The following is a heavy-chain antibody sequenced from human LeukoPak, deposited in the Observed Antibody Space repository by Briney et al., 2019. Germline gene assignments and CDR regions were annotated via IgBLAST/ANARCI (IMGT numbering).Heavy chain of an antibody. CDR1: GFTFSDYY. J-gene: IGHJ4*02. V-gene: IGHV4-34*01. D-gene: IGHD6-13*01. CDR2: INHSGST. Sequence: GSLRLSCAASGFTFSDYYWSWIRQPPGKGLEWIGEINHSGSTNYNPSLKSRVTISVDTSKNQFSLKLSSVTAADTAVYYCARGPTRYSSSWYPHLYFDYWGQGTLVTVSS. CDR3: ARGPTRYSSSWYPHLYFDY.